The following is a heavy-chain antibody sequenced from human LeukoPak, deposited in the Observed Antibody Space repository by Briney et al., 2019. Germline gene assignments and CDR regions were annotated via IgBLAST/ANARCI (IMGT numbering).Heavy chain of an antibody. D-gene: IGHD6-19*01. CDR2: INWSGGST. CDR1: GFDFDAHG. Sequence: PGGSLRLSCTASGFDFDAHGMSWVRQVPGKGLEWVSGINWSGGSTGYADPLRDRFTISRDNSRNTVFLQMHSLRAEDTALYYCAKTTAGYSSGRYPGWPIDYWGQGTLVTVSS. J-gene: IGHJ4*02. CDR3: AKTTAGYSSGRYPGWPIDY. V-gene: IGHV3-20*04.